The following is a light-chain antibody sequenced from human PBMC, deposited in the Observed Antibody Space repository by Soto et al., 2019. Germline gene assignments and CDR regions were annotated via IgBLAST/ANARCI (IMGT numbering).Light chain of an antibody. V-gene: IGKV1-5*03. CDR2: KAS. J-gene: IGKJ1*01. CDR1: QSISSW. Sequence: DIQMTQSPSILSASVGDRVTITCRASQSISSWLALYQQKPGKAPNLLIHKASHLESGVPSRFSGSGSGTDFTLTISRLEPEDFAVYYCQHYGYPQWTFGQGTKVDIK. CDR3: QHYGYPQWT.